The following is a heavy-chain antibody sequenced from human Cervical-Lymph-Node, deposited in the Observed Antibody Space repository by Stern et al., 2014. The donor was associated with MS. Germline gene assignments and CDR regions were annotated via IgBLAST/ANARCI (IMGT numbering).Heavy chain of an antibody. Sequence: VQLVASGGRVVQPGRSLRLSCAASGIAFSGYAMHLVRQAPGKGLEWVAFISYDGTSIYYTDSVRGRFTISRDNSKTTLYLQLSSLRPEDTAVYYCARQDQRLVTFDNWGQGTLVTVSS. D-gene: IGHD6-13*01. V-gene: IGHV3-30*04. CDR1: GIAFSGYA. J-gene: IGHJ4*02. CDR3: ARQDQRLVTFDN. CDR2: ISYDGTSI.